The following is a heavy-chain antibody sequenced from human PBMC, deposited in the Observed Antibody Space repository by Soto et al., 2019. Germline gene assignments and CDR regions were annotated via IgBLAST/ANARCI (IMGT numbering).Heavy chain of an antibody. Sequence: EVQLVESGGGLVQPGGSLRLSCAASGFTFSSYSMNWVRQAPGKGLEWVSYISSSSSTIYYAHSVKGRFTISRDHAKNSLDLQMKSLRDEDTAVYYCARDHYDFGSGYYTGFDPWGQGPWSPSPQ. CDR2: ISSSSSTI. V-gene: IGHV3-48*02. J-gene: IGHJ5*02. CDR1: GFTFSSYS. D-gene: IGHD3-3*01. CDR3: ARDHYDFGSGYYTGFDP.